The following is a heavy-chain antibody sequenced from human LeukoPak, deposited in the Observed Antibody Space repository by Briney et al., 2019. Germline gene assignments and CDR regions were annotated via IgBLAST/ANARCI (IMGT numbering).Heavy chain of an antibody. CDR3: ARRGSGRHFDF. V-gene: IGHV3-11*01. CDR2: IIGGSSNI. J-gene: IGHJ4*02. CDR1: GFTFSDYY. D-gene: IGHD2-15*01. Sequence: GGSLRLSCAASGFTFSDYYMSWIRQAPGKGLEWVTYIIGGSSNIYYADSLKGRFTVSRDNAKNSLYLLMNSLRAEDTAVYYCARRGSGRHFDFWGQGTLVTVSS.